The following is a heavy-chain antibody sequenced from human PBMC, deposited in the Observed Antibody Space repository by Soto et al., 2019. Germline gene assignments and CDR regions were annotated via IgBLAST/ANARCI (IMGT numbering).Heavy chain of an antibody. CDR1: GFTFSSYE. CDR2: ISRGGGTI. J-gene: IGHJ4*02. Sequence: LRLSCAASGFTFSSYEMDWVRQAPGKGLEWVSNISRGGGTIYYADSVRGRFTVSRDNAKNSLDLQMNSLRAEDTAVYYCARDEAAAGIFGHWGQGTLVTVSS. D-gene: IGHD6-13*01. V-gene: IGHV3-48*03. CDR3: ARDEAAAGIFGH.